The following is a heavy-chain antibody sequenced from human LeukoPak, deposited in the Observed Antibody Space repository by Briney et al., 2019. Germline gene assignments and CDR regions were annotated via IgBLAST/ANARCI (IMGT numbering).Heavy chain of an antibody. CDR3: ARATYYYDSSGYPDY. J-gene: IGHJ4*02. Sequence: ASVKLSCNASGYTFTSYYMHWVRQAPRQGLEWMGFMNPSGGSTTYAQKFQGRVTIIRVTSTSTVYMELSSMRAEYTAVYYCARATYYYDSSGYPDYWGQGTLVTVSS. V-gene: IGHV1-46*01. D-gene: IGHD3-22*01. CDR2: MNPSGGST. CDR1: GYTFTSYY.